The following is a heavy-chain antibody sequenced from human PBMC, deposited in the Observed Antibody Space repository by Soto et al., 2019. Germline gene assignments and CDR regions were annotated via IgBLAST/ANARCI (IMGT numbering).Heavy chain of an antibody. Sequence: EVQLVESGGGLVQPGGSLRLSCTASGFTFCRYSMNWVRQAPGKGQEWVSDIRSSRSTIYYADSVKGRFTISRDNAKNALYQQMNSLRDEDTAVYYCARDNRGDSYGYVIAVAGTGGNWFDPWGQGTLVTVSS. CDR2: IRSSRSTI. J-gene: IGHJ5*02. V-gene: IGHV3-48*02. CDR3: ARDNRGDSYGYVIAVAGTGGNWFDP. D-gene: IGHD5-18*01. CDR1: GFTFCRYS.